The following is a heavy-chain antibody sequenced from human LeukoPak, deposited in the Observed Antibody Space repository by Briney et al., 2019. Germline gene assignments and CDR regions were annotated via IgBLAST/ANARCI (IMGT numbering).Heavy chain of an antibody. CDR1: GVSISSGSYY. CDR3: AAQYHYYMDV. CDR2: IYTSGST. D-gene: IGHD4-11*01. Sequence: PSETLSLTCTVSGVSISSGSYYWSWIRQPAGKGLEWIGRIYTSGSTNYNPSLKSRVTISVDTSKNQFSLKLSSVTAADTAVYYCAAQYHYYMDVWGKGTTVTVSS. J-gene: IGHJ6*03. V-gene: IGHV4-61*02.